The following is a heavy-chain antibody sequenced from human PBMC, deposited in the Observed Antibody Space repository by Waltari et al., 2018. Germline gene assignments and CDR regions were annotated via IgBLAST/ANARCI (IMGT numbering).Heavy chain of an antibody. CDR2: INEDGSRI. V-gene: IGHV3-7*01. CDR3: VRGIDG. J-gene: IGHJ4*02. Sequence: EVQLVESGGGFVQPGGPLRLSCAASGFTFSRFWTSWVRLAPEKGLEWVANINEDGSRIYYLGSVKGRFTISRDNAKNSLSLQMDSLRVEDTGVYYCVRGIDGWGQGTLVTVSS. D-gene: IGHD3-9*01. CDR1: GFTFSRFW.